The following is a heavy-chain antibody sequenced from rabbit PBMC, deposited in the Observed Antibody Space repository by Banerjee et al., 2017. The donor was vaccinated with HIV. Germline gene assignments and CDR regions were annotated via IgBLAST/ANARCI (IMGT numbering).Heavy chain of an antibody. CDR2: IYAGSSGST. D-gene: IGHD6-1*01. CDR3: ARAGYSVYVYTTYFNL. V-gene: IGHV1S45*01. Sequence: QEQLEESGGDLVKPGASLTLTCTASGFSFSSSYWICWVRQAPGKGLEWIGCIYAGSSGSTYYASWAKGRFTISKTSSTTVTLQMTSLTAADTATYFCARAGYSVYVYTTYFNLWGPGTLVTVS. CDR1: GFSFSSSYW. J-gene: IGHJ4*01.